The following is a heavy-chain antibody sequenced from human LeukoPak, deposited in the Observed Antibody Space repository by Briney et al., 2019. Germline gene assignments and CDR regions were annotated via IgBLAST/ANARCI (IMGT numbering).Heavy chain of an antibody. J-gene: IGHJ4*02. CDR3: ARTIVGAAPYFDR. D-gene: IGHD1-26*01. Sequence: SETLSLTCTVSGGSINSYYWSWIRQPPGNRLVWIGWIYYSGSTNYNPSLKSRVTISVDTSKNQFTLKLSSVTAADTAVYYCARTIVGAAPYFDRWGQGALVTVSS. CDR1: GGSINSYY. V-gene: IGHV4-59*01. CDR2: IYYSGST.